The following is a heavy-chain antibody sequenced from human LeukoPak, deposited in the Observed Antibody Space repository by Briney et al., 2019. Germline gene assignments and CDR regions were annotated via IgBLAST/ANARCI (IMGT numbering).Heavy chain of an antibody. CDR1: GFTFSSYK. Sequence: PGGSLRLSCAASGFTFSSYKMIWVRQAPGKGLEWVSYITTSGTTTYYADSLKGRFTISRDNAKNSLYLQMSSLRAEDTAVYYCARVLFHSLAVFDYWGQGTLVTVSS. D-gene: IGHD2/OR15-2a*01. CDR3: ARVLFHSLAVFDY. CDR2: ITTSGTTT. J-gene: IGHJ4*02. V-gene: IGHV3-48*03.